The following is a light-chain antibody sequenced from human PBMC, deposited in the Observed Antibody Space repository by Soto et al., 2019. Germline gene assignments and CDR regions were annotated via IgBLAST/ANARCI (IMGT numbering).Light chain of an antibody. V-gene: IGKV3-15*01. CDR3: QQSNNWPKT. CDR2: DAS. J-gene: IGKJ1*01. CDR1: QSVTSN. Sequence: EIVMTQSPATLSVSPGETATLSCRASQSVTSNLAWYQQKPGQAPRLLISDASTRAAGLPARFSGSGSGKEFTLTISSLQSEDFGVYFCQQSNNWPKTFGQGTKVEIK.